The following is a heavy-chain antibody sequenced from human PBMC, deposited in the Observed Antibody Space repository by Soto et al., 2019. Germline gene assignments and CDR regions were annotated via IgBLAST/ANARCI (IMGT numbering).Heavy chain of an antibody. V-gene: IGHV4-39*01. Sequence: SETLSLTCTVSGGSISSSSYYWGWIRQPPGKGLEWIGSIYYSGSTYYNPSLKSRVTISVDTSKNQFSLKLSSVTAADTAVYYCASTVGSGSYYLPPNEYYFDYWGQGTLVTVSS. CDR2: IYYSGST. CDR3: ASTVGSGSYYLPPNEYYFDY. CDR1: GGSISSSSYY. D-gene: IGHD3-10*01. J-gene: IGHJ4*02.